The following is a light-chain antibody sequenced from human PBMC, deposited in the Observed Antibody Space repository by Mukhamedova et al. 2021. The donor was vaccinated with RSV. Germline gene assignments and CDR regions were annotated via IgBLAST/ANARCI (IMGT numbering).Light chain of an antibody. CDR2: VDDNGNV. CDR1: A. J-gene: IGLJ2*01. V-gene: IGLV4-69*01. Sequence: AIAWHQKHPHKGPRYLMRVDDNGNVFKGDGIPDRFSGSSSGADRYLVISNLQSEDEGDYYCQTWDTGIRPFVGGTKLTVL. CDR3: QTWDTGIRP.